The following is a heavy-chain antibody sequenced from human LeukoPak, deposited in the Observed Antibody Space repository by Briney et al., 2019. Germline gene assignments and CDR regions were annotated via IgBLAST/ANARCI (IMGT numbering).Heavy chain of an antibody. Sequence: PGRSLRLSCTASGFTFSSYGMHWVRQAPGKGLEWVAVISFDGTYENYADSVKGRFIISRDNSQNTVYLQMNSLRAEDTAVYYCARIGTPGGAYSWLDPWGQGTLVTVSS. CDR2: ISFDGTYE. CDR1: GFTFSSYG. V-gene: IGHV3-33*05. J-gene: IGHJ5*02. CDR3: ARIGTPGGAYSWLDP. D-gene: IGHD1-1*01.